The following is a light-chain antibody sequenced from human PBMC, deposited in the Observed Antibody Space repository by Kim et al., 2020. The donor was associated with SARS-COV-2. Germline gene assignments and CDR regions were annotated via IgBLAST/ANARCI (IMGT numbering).Light chain of an antibody. CDR1: SSGVGGYNY. V-gene: IGLV2-14*03. CDR3: SSYTSGSTMG. Sequence: GQSITISCTGASSGVGGYNYVACYQQHPGRDAKLLIYDVSNRPSGGANHFSGCKSGDTASSTIAGLQAEDEADDYCSSYTSGSTMGFGGGTQLTVL. J-gene: IGLJ3*02. CDR2: DVS.